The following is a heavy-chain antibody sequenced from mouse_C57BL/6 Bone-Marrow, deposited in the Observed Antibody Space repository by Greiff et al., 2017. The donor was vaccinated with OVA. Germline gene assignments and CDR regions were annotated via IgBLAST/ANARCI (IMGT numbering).Heavy chain of an antibody. J-gene: IGHJ2*01. CDR2: IYIGNGYT. V-gene: IGHV1-58*01. CDR3: ARYSYGSSYDYFDY. D-gene: IGHD1-1*01. Sequence: EVKLQESGAELVRPGSSVKMSCKTSGYTFTSYGINWVKQRPGQGLEWIGYIYIGNGYTEYNEKFKGKATLTSDTSSSTAYMQLSSLTSEDSAIYFCARYSYGSSYDYFDYWGQGTTLTVSS. CDR1: GYTFTSYG.